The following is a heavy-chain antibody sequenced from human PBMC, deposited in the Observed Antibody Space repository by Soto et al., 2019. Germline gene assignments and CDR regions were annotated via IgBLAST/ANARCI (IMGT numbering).Heavy chain of an antibody. CDR1: GGTFSSYA. D-gene: IGHD6-13*01. CDR2: IIPIFGTA. CDR3: ARVSTYSSSWYYFDY. Sequence: QVQLVQSGAEVKKPGFSVKVSCKASGGTFSSYAISWVRHAPGQGLEWMGGIIPIFGTANYAQKFQGRVTITADKSTSTAYMELSSLRSEDTAVYYCARVSTYSSSWYYFDYWGQGTLVTVSS. J-gene: IGHJ4*02. V-gene: IGHV1-69*06.